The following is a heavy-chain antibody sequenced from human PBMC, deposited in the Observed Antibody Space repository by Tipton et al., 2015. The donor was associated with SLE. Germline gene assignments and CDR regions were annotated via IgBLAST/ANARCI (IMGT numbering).Heavy chain of an antibody. Sequence: QVQLVQSGAEVKKPGASVKVSFKASGYTFTSYDINWVRQATGQGLELMGWMNPNSGNTGYAQKFQGRVTLTRNTSVSTAYMELSSLRSEDTAVYYCARAHPLGGDCSGGSCYSVDYWGQGTLVTVSS. D-gene: IGHD2-15*01. J-gene: IGHJ4*02. CDR2: MNPNSGNT. CDR3: ARAHPLGGDCSGGSCYSVDY. CDR1: GYTFTSYD. V-gene: IGHV1-8*02.